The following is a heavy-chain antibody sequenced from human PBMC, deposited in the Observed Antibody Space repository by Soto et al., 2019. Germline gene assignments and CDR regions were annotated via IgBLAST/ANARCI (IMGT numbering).Heavy chain of an antibody. V-gene: IGHV1-46*03. CDR1: EYTFSNYY. D-gene: IGHD3-10*01. J-gene: IGHJ4*02. Sequence: QAQLVQSGPEVKKPGASVKVSCKASEYTFSNYYLHWLRQAPGQGHEWMGVINPSSDSKTYARKFQGRVTMTRDTSTSAVYMELNSLRSEDTAVYYCARVKISLVRGLDSWGQGTLVTVSS. CDR2: INPSSDSK. CDR3: ARVKISLVRGLDS.